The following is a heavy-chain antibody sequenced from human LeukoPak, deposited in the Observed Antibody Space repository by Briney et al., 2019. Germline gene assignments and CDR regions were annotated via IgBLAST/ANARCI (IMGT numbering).Heavy chain of an antibody. J-gene: IGHJ6*03. D-gene: IGHD3-10*01. Sequence: SETLSLTCSVPSEFQTAYKWTWIRQSPGRGLEFIGYVYYSGSTVLNPSLSSRVTISIDMSKKQFSLNLSSVTAADTAVYYCARVRGDYYLDVWGKGTTVSVSS. CDR3: ARVRGDYYLDV. CDR2: VYYSGST. V-gene: IGHV4-59*01. CDR1: SEFQTAYK.